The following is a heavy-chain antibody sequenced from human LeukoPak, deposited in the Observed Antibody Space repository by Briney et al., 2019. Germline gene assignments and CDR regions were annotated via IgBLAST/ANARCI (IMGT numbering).Heavy chain of an antibody. Sequence: SETLSLTCAVSGYSISSGYYWGWIRQPPGKGLEWIGSIYHSGSTYYNPSLKSRVTISVDTSKNQFSLKLSSVTAADTAVYYCARLIVGANFDYWSQGTLVTVSS. D-gene: IGHD1-26*01. CDR1: GYSISSGYY. CDR3: ARLIVGANFDY. CDR2: IYHSGST. V-gene: IGHV4-38-2*01. J-gene: IGHJ4*02.